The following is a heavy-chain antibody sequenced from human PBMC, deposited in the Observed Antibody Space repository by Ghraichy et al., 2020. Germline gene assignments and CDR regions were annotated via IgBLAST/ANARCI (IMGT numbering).Heavy chain of an antibody. J-gene: IGHJ4*02. V-gene: IGHV3-7*04. D-gene: IGHD5-18*01. CDR1: GFTFNTYY. CDR3: GRGGYIYGSNPVDY. CDR2: LKQDGSEK. Sequence: GGSLRLSCAASGFTFNTYYMTWVRQAPGKGLEWVANLKQDGSEKYYVDSVKGRFTISRDNAKDSVYLQMNSLRAEDTAVYYCGRGGYIYGSNPVDYWGQGIQVTVSS.